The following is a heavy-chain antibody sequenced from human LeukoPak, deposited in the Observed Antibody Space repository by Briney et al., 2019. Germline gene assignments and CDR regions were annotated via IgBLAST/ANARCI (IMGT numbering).Heavy chain of an antibody. CDR2: ISGGGDK. CDR3: AKDVNRSGYLGFDY. CDR1: GFTFSTYA. J-gene: IGHJ4*02. D-gene: IGHD3-22*01. Sequence: PGGSLRLSCAASGFTFSTYAMSWVRQAPGKGLEWVTTISGGGDKQYADHVKGRFTVSRDDSKNTLYLQMNSLRAEDTALYYCAKDVNRSGYLGFDYWGQGTLVTVSS. V-gene: IGHV3-23*01.